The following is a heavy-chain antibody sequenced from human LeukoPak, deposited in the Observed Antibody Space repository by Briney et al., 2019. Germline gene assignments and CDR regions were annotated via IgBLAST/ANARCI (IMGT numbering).Heavy chain of an antibody. CDR3: ARCLEGGDILTGSGY. V-gene: IGHV3-21*01. CDR1: GFTFSSYS. Sequence: KPGGSLRLSCAASGFTFSSYSMNWVRQAPGKGLEWVSSIRTSSSYIYYADSVKGRFTISRDNTKSSLYLQMNSLRAEDTAVYYCARCLEGGDILTGSGYWGQGTLVTVSS. D-gene: IGHD3-9*01. CDR2: IRTSSSYI. J-gene: IGHJ4*02.